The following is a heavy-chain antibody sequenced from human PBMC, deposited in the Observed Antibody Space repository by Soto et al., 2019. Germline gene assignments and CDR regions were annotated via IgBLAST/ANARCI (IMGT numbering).Heavy chain of an antibody. Sequence: GASVKVSCKASGGTFSSYTISWVRQAPGQGLEWMGRIIPILGIANYAQKFQGRVTITADKSTSTAYMELSSLRSEDTAVYYCARAAGTGGYYYYMDVWGKGTTVTVSS. D-gene: IGHD6-13*01. J-gene: IGHJ6*03. CDR2: IIPILGIA. V-gene: IGHV1-69*02. CDR3: ARAAGTGGYYYYMDV. CDR1: GGTFSSYT.